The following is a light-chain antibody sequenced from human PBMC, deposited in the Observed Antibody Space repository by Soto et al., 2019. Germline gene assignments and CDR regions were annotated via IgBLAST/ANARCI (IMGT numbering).Light chain of an antibody. V-gene: IGKV3-20*01. J-gene: IGKJ2*01. CDR1: QSVNSRY. Sequence: EIVLTQSPGTLSLSPGERATLSCRASQSVNSRYLAWYQQRPGQAPRLLIYAASSRATGIPDRFSGSGSGTDFTLTISRLEPEDFAVYYCQQYGSSPPYTFGQGTKLEIK. CDR2: AAS. CDR3: QQYGSSPPYT.